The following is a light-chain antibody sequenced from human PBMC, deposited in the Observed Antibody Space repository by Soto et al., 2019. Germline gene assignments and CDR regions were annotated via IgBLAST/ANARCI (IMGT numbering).Light chain of an antibody. CDR3: LQGTHWPWT. CDR2: EVS. Sequence: DVVMTQSPLFLPVTLGQPASISCRSSQSLIHSDGNTHLIWFQQRPGQSPRRLIYEVSDRDSGGKDSFTGSGSCIDFALKISRVEAEDAGVYYCLQGTHWPWTFGQGTEVEIK. V-gene: IGKV2-30*02. CDR1: QSLIHSDGNTH. J-gene: IGKJ1*01.